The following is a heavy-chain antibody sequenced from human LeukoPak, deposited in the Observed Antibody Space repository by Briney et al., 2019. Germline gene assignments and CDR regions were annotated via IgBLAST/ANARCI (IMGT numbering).Heavy chain of an antibody. V-gene: IGHV1-69*02. CDR1: GYTFTGYY. D-gene: IGHD6-13*01. CDR3: ALTSSSWYNNAFDI. Sequence: SVKVSCKASGYTFTGYYIHWVRQAPGQGLEWMGRIIPILGIANYAQKFQGRVTITADKSTSTAYTELSSLRSEDTAVYYCALTSSSWYNNAFDIWGQGTMVTVSS. J-gene: IGHJ3*02. CDR2: IIPILGIA.